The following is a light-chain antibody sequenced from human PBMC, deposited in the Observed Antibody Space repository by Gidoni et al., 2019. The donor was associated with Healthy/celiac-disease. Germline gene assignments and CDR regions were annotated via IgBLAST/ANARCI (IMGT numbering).Light chain of an antibody. CDR1: QSISSY. CDR2: AAS. CDR3: QQSYSSPFT. V-gene: IGKV1-39*01. J-gene: IGKJ3*01. Sequence: DLQMTQSPSSLSASVGDRVTITCRASQSISSYLNWYQQKPGKAPKLLIYAASSLQSGVPSRFSGSGYGTDFTLNSSSLQPEEFATYYCQQSYSSPFTFGPGTKVEIK.